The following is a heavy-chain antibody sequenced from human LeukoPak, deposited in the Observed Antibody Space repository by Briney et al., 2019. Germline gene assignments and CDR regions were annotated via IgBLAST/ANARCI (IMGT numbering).Heavy chain of an antibody. J-gene: IGHJ4*02. V-gene: IGHV1-69*13. D-gene: IGHD3-22*01. Sequence: SVKVSRKASGGTFSSYAISWVRQAPGQGLEWMGGIIPIFGTANYAQKFQGRVTITADESTSTAYMELSSLRSEDTAVYYCAMGHYYDSSGYYPPGNYWGQGTLVTVSS. CDR2: IIPIFGTA. CDR1: GGTFSSYA. CDR3: AMGHYYDSSGYYPPGNY.